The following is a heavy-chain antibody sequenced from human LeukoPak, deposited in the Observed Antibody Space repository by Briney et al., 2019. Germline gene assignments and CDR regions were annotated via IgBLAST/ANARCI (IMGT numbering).Heavy chain of an antibody. Sequence: ASVKVSCKASGYTFTSYYMHWVRQAPGQGLEWMGIINPSGGSTSYAQKFQGRVTMTRDTSTSTVYMELSSLRSEDTAVYYCARDRGRITIFGAKRDYGMDVWGQGTTVTVSS. V-gene: IGHV1-46*01. CDR1: GYTFTSYY. CDR3: ARDRGRITIFGAKRDYGMDV. D-gene: IGHD3-3*01. CDR2: INPSGGST. J-gene: IGHJ6*02.